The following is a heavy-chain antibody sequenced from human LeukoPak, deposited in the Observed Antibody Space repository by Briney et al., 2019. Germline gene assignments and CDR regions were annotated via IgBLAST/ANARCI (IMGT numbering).Heavy chain of an antibody. J-gene: IGHJ4*02. V-gene: IGHV3-74*01. D-gene: IGHD6-19*01. CDR1: GFTFSSYW. CDR2: INSDGSST. CDR3: AKSRGPYSSGWSFFDY. Sequence: GGSLRLSCAASGFTFSSYWMHWVRQAPGKGLVWVSRINSDGSSTSYADSVKGRFTISRDNAKNTLYLQMNSLRAEDTAVYYCAKSRGPYSSGWSFFDYWGQGTLVTVSS.